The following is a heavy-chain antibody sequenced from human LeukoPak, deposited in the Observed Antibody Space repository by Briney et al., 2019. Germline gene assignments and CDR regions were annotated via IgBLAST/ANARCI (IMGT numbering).Heavy chain of an antibody. V-gene: IGHV1-69*04. J-gene: IGHJ6*02. CDR3: ASGYCSSTSCYYYYGMDV. D-gene: IGHD2-2*01. CDR1: GGTFTSYA. Sequence: ASVKVSCKASGGTFTSYAISWVRQAPGQGLEWMGRIIPILGIANYAQKFQGRVTITADKSTSTAYMELSSLRSEDTAVYYCASGYCSSTSCYYYYGMDVWGQGTTVTVS. CDR2: IIPILGIA.